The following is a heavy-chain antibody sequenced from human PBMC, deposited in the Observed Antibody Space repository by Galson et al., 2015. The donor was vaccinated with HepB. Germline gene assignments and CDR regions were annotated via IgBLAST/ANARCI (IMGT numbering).Heavy chain of an antibody. Sequence: SLRLSCAASGFTFSGSAMHWVRQVSGKGLEWVGRIRSKANSYATAYAASVKGRFTISRDDSKNTLYLQMNSLRAEDTAVYYCAKDVGYDFWSGYPFDYWGQGTLVTVSS. J-gene: IGHJ4*02. CDR3: AKDVGYDFWSGYPFDY. CDR1: GFTFSGSA. V-gene: IGHV3-73*01. D-gene: IGHD3-3*01. CDR2: IRSKANSYAT.